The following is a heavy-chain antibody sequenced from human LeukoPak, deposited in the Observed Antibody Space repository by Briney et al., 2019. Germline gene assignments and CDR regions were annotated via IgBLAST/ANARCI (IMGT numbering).Heavy chain of an antibody. Sequence: SGGSLRLSCAASGFTFSSYGMSWVRQAPGKGLEWVSAISGSGGSTYYADSVKGRFTIPRDNSKNTLYLQMNSLRAEDTAVYYCAKEIDSSSWSTGDYWGQGTLVTVSS. D-gene: IGHD6-13*01. CDR2: ISGSGGST. CDR3: AKEIDSSSWSTGDY. CDR1: GFTFSSYG. J-gene: IGHJ4*02. V-gene: IGHV3-23*01.